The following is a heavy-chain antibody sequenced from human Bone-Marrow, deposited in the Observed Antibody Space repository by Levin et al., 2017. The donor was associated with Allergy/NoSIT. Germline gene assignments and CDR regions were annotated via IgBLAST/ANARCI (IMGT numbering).Heavy chain of an antibody. D-gene: IGHD4-17*01. CDR1: GGSISSSNHY. CDR2: IYYSGSA. Sequence: SETLSLTCTVSGGSISSSNHYWGWIRQPPGKGLEWVGNIYYSGSAFYNLSLKSRVTISVDTSKNQFSLKLSSMTAADTAVYYCARGSDYGDYTYYFDYWGQGTLVTVSS. CDR3: ARGSDYGDYTYYFDY. J-gene: IGHJ4*02. V-gene: IGHV4-39*07.